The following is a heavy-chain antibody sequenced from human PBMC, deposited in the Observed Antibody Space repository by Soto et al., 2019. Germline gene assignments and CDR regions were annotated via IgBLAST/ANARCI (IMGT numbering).Heavy chain of an antibody. CDR1: GFTFSSYW. Sequence: EVQLVESGGGLVQPGGSLRISCAASGFTFSSYWMHWVRQAPGKGLVWVSRINGDGRSTSYADSVKGRFTISRDNAKNTLYLQMNSLRAEDTAVYYCAREHCSSTSCYNYFDYWGHGTLVTVSS. CDR3: AREHCSSTSCYNYFDY. D-gene: IGHD2-2*02. V-gene: IGHV3-74*01. CDR2: INGDGRST. J-gene: IGHJ4*01.